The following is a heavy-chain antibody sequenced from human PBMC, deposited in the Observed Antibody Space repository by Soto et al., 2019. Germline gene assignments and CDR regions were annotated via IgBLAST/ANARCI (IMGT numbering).Heavy chain of an antibody. CDR3: ARLVYDTRLNYMYFDF. J-gene: IGHJ4*02. Sequence: GTLSLTCAVSGVSISSGNWWTWVRQSPQRGLEYIGEIFHDGTANYYPSFERRVAISVDTSMNQFSLKLTSVTAADTAIYFCARLVYDTRLNYMYFDFWGQGTLVTVSS. CDR1: GVSISSGNW. V-gene: IGHV4-4*01. D-gene: IGHD3-10*01. CDR2: IFHDGTA.